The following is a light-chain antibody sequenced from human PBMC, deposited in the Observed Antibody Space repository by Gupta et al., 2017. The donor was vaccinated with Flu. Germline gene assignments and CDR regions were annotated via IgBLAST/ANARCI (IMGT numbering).Light chain of an antibody. CDR1: SSNIGAGYD. J-gene: IGLJ1*01. CDR2: ANS. Sequence: QSVLTQPPSVSGAPGQGVTISCTGSSSNIGAGYDAHWYQQLPGTSPKLLIYANSHRPSGVPDRFSGSKSDTSASLAITGLQAEDEADYYCQSYDNSLSGYVFGTGTKVTVL. V-gene: IGLV1-40*01. CDR3: QSYDNSLSGYV.